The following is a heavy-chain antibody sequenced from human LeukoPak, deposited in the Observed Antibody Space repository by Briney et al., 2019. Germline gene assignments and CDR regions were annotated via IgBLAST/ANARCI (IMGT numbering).Heavy chain of an antibody. CDR2: IWYDGSNK. V-gene: IGHV3-33*01. Sequence: GGSLRLSCAASGFTFSSYGMHWVRQAPGKGLEWVAVIWYDGSNKYYADSVKGRFTISRDNSKNTVYLQMNSLRAEDTAVYYCARDEYSFSLRGATIDYWGQGTLVTVSS. D-gene: IGHD1-26*01. CDR3: ARDEYSFSLRGATIDY. CDR1: GFTFSSYG. J-gene: IGHJ4*02.